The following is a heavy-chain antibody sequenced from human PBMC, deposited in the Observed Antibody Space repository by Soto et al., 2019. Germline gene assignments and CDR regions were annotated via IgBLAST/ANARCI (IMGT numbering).Heavy chain of an antibody. Sequence: ASVKVSCKASGYTFTSYDINWVRQATGQGPEWMGWMNPNSSNTGYAQKFQGRATMTRNTSISTAYMELSSLRSEDTAVYYCARKGRLSIAARTQNWFDPWGQGTLVTVSS. V-gene: IGHV1-8*01. CDR2: MNPNSSNT. D-gene: IGHD6-6*01. CDR1: GYTFTSYD. J-gene: IGHJ5*02. CDR3: ARKGRLSIAARTQNWFDP.